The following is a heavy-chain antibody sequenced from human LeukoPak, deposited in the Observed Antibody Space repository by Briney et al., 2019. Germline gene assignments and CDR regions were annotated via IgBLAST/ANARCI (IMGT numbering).Heavy chain of an antibody. CDR1: GFTFSSYG. V-gene: IGHV3-33*01. Sequence: GMSLRLACGASGFTFSSYGMQWDRQAPGKGLEWVALIWYDGNNKYYADSVKGRFTISRDNSKHTLYLQMNRLRAEDTAVYYCARDRYCSGGSCYYYYYGMDVWGQGTTVTVSS. CDR2: IWYDGNNK. D-gene: IGHD2-15*01. J-gene: IGHJ6*02. CDR3: ARDRYCSGGSCYYYYYGMDV.